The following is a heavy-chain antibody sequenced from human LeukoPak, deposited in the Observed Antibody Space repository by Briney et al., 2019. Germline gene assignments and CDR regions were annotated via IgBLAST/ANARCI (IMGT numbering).Heavy chain of an antibody. CDR1: GGSFSGYY. D-gene: IGHD6-19*01. CDR2: INHSGST. V-gene: IGHV4-34*01. CDR3: ARRLGKQWLVRHHFFDY. J-gene: IGHJ4*02. Sequence: SETLSRTCAVYGGSFSGYYWSWIRQPPGKGLEWIGEINHSGSTNYNPSLKSRVTISVDTSKNQFSLKLSSVTAADTAVYYCARRLGKQWLVRHHFFDYWGQGTLVTVSS.